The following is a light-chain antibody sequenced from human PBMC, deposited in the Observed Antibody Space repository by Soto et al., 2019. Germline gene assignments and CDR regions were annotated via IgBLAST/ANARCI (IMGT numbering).Light chain of an antibody. J-gene: IGKJ3*01. CDR1: QHIASY. Sequence: DIQMSQSPSSVSASVGDRVNISCRASQHIASYLAWYHQAPGKAPKLLIHGASSLYRGVASRFSGGGTGADFNLTITSLQPEDFGIYFCQQNTAFPRTFGPGTRVDVK. V-gene: IGKV1-12*01. CDR2: GAS. CDR3: QQNTAFPRT.